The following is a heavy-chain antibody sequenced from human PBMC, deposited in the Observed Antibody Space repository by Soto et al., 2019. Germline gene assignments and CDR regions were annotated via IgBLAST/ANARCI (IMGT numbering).Heavy chain of an antibody. CDR1: GGSISSYY. CDR3: ARQVGTNWFDP. D-gene: IGHD1-26*01. Sequence: SSETLSLTCTVSGGSISSYYWSWIRQPPGKGLEWIGYIYYSGSTNYNPSLKSRVTISVDTSKNQFSLKLSSVTAADTAVYYCARQVGTNWFDPWGQGTLVTVS. V-gene: IGHV4-59*08. J-gene: IGHJ5*02. CDR2: IYYSGST.